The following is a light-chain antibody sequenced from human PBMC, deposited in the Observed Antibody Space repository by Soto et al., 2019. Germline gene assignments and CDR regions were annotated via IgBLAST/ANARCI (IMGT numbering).Light chain of an antibody. CDR3: QQSYSTSPYT. V-gene: IGKV1-39*01. Sequence: DIQMTQSPSSLSASVGDRVTIACRASQSINSYLNWYQQKPGKAPRLLIYTAAYLERGVPSRFSGSGSGTEFTLTITSLQPEDVATYYCQQSYSTSPYTFGQGTKVDI. CDR1: QSINSY. CDR2: TAA. J-gene: IGKJ2*01.